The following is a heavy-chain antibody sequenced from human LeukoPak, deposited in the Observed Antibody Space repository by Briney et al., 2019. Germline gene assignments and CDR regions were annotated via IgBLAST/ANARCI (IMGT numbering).Heavy chain of an antibody. D-gene: IGHD6-6*01. V-gene: IGHV3-23*01. Sequence: PGGSLRLSCAAAGFTFSSYSMSRVRAAPGEGGVWVFAISGSGGSTYYADSVKGRFTISRDNSKNTLYLQMNSLRAEDTAVYYCARGDPASIAARPFDYWGQGTLVTVSS. CDR2: ISGSGGST. CDR1: GFTFSSYS. J-gene: IGHJ4*02. CDR3: ARGDPASIAARPFDY.